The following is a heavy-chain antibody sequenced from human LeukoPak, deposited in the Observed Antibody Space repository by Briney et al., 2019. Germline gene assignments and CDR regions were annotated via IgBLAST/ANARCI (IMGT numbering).Heavy chain of an antibody. Sequence: PGGSLRLSCAASGFIFSDFGMHWIRQAPGKGLEWVTLIRSDGGSTYYADSVKGRFTISRDTSKNTLYLQMNSLRVEDTAVYYCAKDRDDYGNDCWGQGILVTVST. CDR3: AKDRDDYGNDC. V-gene: IGHV3-30*02. J-gene: IGHJ4*02. CDR1: GFIFSDFG. D-gene: IGHD4-11*01. CDR2: IRSDGGST.